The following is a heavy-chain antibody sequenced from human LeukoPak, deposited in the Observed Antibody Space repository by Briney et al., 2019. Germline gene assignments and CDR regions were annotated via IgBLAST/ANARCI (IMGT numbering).Heavy chain of an antibody. CDR3: ARDSRGYRYGYWYFDL. J-gene: IGHJ2*01. Sequence: PGGSLRLSCAASGFTFDDYAMSWVRQAPGKGLEWVSGINWNGGSTGYADSVKGRFTISRDNAKNSLYLQMNSLRAEDTALYYCARDSRGYRYGYWYFDLWGRGTLVTVSS. D-gene: IGHD5-18*01. CDR2: INWNGGST. CDR1: GFTFDDYA. V-gene: IGHV3-20*04.